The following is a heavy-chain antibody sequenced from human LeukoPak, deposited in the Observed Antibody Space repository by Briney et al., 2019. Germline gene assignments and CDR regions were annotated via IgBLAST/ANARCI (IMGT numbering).Heavy chain of an antibody. V-gene: IGHV3-23*01. D-gene: IGHD3-16*01. CDR3: ARVGDENYFDY. Sequence: GGSLRLSCAASGFTFSSYAMSWVRQAPGKGLEWVSAISASSGGSTYYADSVKGRFTISRDNAKNSLYLQMNSLRAEDTAVYYCARVGDENYFDYWGQGTLVTVSS. J-gene: IGHJ4*02. CDR2: ISASSGGST. CDR1: GFTFSSYA.